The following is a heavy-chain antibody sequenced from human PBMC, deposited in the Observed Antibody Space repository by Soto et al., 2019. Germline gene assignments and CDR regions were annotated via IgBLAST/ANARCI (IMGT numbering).Heavy chain of an antibody. CDR3: ASYRDASGLRRYDY. CDR1: DFILSDAW. J-gene: IGHJ4*02. CDR2: IKSKGDGGTT. V-gene: IGHV3-15*07. D-gene: IGHD1-26*01. Sequence: EVQLEESGGGLIKPGESLTLSCAASDFILSDAWMKWVRQAPGKGLEWVGRIKSKGDGGTTDYAAPLKGSIAIFRADSKNTLYLQMNSLQTEDAAIYYCASYRDASGLRRYDYWGQGALVTVSS.